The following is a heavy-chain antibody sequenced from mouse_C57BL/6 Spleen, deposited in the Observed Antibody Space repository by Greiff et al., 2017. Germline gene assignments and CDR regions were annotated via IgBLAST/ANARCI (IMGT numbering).Heavy chain of an antibody. CDR3: ARYYWERPSCFDY. D-gene: IGHD4-1*01. CDR1: GYAFSSYW. Sequence: QVQLKQSGAELVKPGASVKISCKASGYAFSSYWMNWVKQRPGKGLEWIGQIYPGDGDTNYNGKFKGKATLTADQSSSTTDMQLSSLTSEDAAGYFCARYYWERPSCFDYWGQGTLVTVSA. CDR2: IYPGDGDT. J-gene: IGHJ3*01. V-gene: IGHV1-80*01.